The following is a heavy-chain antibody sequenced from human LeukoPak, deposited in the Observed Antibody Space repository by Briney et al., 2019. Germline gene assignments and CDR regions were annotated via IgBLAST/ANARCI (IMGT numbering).Heavy chain of an antibody. CDR2: INHSGST. Sequence: SETLSLTCTVSGGSISSSSYYWSWIRQPPGKGLEWIGEINHSGSTNYNPSLKSRVTISVDTSKNQFSLKLSSVTAADTAVYYCARLTKNDSGSFRFGKKKRGYMDVWGKGTTVTISS. CDR1: GGSISSSSYY. V-gene: IGHV4-39*07. D-gene: IGHD3-10*01. J-gene: IGHJ6*03. CDR3: ARLTKNDSGSFRFGKKKRGYMDV.